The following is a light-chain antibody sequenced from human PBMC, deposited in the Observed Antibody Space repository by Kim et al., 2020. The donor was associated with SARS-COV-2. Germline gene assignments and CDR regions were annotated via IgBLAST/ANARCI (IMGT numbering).Light chain of an antibody. CDR1: QSVTSSY. Sequence: LSPAERATLSCRASQSVTSSYLAWYQQKPGQAPRLLIYGASSRATAIPDRFSGSGSGTDFTLTISRLEPEDFAVYFCQQYGNSLTFGGGTKVDIK. J-gene: IGKJ4*01. V-gene: IGKV3-20*01. CDR3: QQYGNSLT. CDR2: GAS.